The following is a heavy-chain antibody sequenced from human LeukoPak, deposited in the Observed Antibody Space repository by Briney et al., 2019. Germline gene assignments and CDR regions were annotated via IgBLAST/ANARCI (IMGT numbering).Heavy chain of an antibody. CDR2: ISSSSYI. CDR3: ARDGRAYYYGSGSYYFDY. D-gene: IGHD3-10*01. J-gene: IGHJ4*02. V-gene: IGHV3-21*01. Sequence: GGSLRLSCAASGFTFSSYSMNWVRQAPGKGLEWVSSISSSSYIYYADSVKGRFTISRDNAKNSLYLQMNSLRAEDTAVYYCARDGRAYYYGSGSYYFDYWGQGTLVTVSS. CDR1: GFTFSSYS.